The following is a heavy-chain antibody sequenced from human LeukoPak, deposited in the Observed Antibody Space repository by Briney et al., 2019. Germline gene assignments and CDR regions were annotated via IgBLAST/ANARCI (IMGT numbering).Heavy chain of an antibody. CDR2: INHSGST. D-gene: IGHD6-19*01. V-gene: IGHV4-34*01. CDR3: ASRSIAVAGTEGNFDY. CDR1: GGSFSGYY. Sequence: SETLSLTCAVYGGSFSGYYWSWIRQPPGKGLEWIGEINHSGSTNYNPSPKSRVTISVDTSKNQFSLKLSSVTAADTAVYYCASRSIAVAGTEGNFDYWGQGTLVTVSS. J-gene: IGHJ4*02.